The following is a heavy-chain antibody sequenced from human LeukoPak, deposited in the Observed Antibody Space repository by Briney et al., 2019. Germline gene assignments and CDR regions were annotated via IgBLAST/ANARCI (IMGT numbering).Heavy chain of an antibody. V-gene: IGHV3-30-3*01. CDR1: GFTFSSYA. CDR2: ISYDGSNK. Sequence: GGSLRLSCAASGFTFSSYAMHWVRQAPGKGLEWVAVISYDGSNKYYADSVKGRFTISRDNSKNTLYLQMNSLRAEDTAVYYCAKDRDTFGGVIAPFDYWGQGTLVTVSS. CDR3: AKDRDTFGGVIAPFDY. D-gene: IGHD3-16*02. J-gene: IGHJ4*02.